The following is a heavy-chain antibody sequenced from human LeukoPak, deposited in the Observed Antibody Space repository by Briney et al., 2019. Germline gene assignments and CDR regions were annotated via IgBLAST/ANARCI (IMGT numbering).Heavy chain of an antibody. J-gene: IGHJ4*02. CDR2: IYYSGST. CDR1: GGSISSYY. CDR3: ARSSSGWYDY. Sequence: TASETLSLTCTVSGGSISSYYWSWIRQPPGKGLEWIGYIYYSGSTNYNPSLESRVTISVDTSKNQFSLKLSSVTAADTAVYYCARSSSGWYDYWGQGTLVTVSS. D-gene: IGHD6-19*01. V-gene: IGHV4-59*01.